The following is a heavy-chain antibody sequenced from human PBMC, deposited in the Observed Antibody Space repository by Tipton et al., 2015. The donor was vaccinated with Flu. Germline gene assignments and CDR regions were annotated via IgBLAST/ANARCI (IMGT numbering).Heavy chain of an antibody. Sequence: TLSLTCTVSGDSISRGSYYYNWIRQPAGEGLEWIGRIYTNANTNYKASLKSRVTISIDTSKNQFSLKMKSVTAAGMAVYYCARRDYSNYASDPKSWFDPWGQGTLVAVSS. CDR1: GDSISRGSYY. J-gene: IGHJ5*02. CDR3: ARRDYSNYASDPKSWFDP. CDR2: IYTNANT. D-gene: IGHD4-11*01. V-gene: IGHV4-61*02.